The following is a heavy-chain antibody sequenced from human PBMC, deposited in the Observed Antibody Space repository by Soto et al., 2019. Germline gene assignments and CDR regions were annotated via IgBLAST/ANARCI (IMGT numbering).Heavy chain of an antibody. D-gene: IGHD1-7*01. CDR3: VGTGTTDDF. CDR1: GASVNTGDYY. J-gene: IGHJ4*02. Sequence: SETLSLTCTVSGASVNTGDYYWSCIRQPPGKGLEWLGYIFYSGDTYYNPSLKSRATISLNTSRNQFSLTLTSVTDADTAVYYCVGTGTTDDFWGQGTLVTVSS. CDR2: IFYSGDT. V-gene: IGHV4-30-4*01.